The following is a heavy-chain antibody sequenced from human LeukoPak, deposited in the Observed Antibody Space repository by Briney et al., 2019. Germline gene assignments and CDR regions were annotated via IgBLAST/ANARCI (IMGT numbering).Heavy chain of an antibody. CDR2: ISSSSSYI. CDR3: ARGVGATLNY. V-gene: IGHV3-21*01. CDR1: GFTFRSYS. D-gene: IGHD1-26*01. J-gene: IGHJ4*02. Sequence: PGGSLRLSCAASGFTFRSYSMNWVRQAPGKGLEWVSSISSSSSYIYYADSVKGRFTISRDNAKNSLYLQMNSLRAEDAAVYYCARGVGATLNYWGQGTLVTVPS.